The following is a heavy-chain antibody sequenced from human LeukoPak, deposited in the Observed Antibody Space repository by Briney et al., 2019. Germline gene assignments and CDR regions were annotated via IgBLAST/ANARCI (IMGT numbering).Heavy chain of an antibody. Sequence: VASAKVSCKASGYTFTNYGITWMRQAPGQGLEWMGWINTYNGNTNFAQKLQGRVTITTDTSTSTAYMELRSLRSDDTAVFYCARDLVDGVGAPGAYWGLGALVTVSS. CDR2: INTYNGNT. CDR3: ARDLVDGVGAPGAY. CDR1: GYTFTNYG. V-gene: IGHV1-18*01. D-gene: IGHD1-26*01. J-gene: IGHJ4*02.